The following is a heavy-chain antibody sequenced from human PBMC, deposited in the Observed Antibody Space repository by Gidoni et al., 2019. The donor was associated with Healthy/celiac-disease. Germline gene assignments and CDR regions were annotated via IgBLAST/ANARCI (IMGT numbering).Heavy chain of an antibody. V-gene: IGHV1-69*04. CDR3: ARDHGIVGATAFDP. Sequence: QVQLVQSGAEVKKPGSSVKVSCKASGGTFSSYAISWVRQAPGQGLEWMGRIIPILGIANYAQKFQGRVTITADKSTSTAYMELSSLRSEDTAVYYCARDHGIVGATAFDPWGQGTLVTVSS. J-gene: IGHJ5*02. D-gene: IGHD1-26*01. CDR2: IIPILGIA. CDR1: GGTFSSYA.